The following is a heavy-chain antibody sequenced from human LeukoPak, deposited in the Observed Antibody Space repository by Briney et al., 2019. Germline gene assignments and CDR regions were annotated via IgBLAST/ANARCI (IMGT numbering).Heavy chain of an antibody. J-gene: IGHJ4*02. D-gene: IGHD3-16*01. CDR1: GDSISISY. CDR2: ISYTGST. Sequence: PSETLSLTCTVSGDSISISYWSWIRQPPGKGLEWLGYISYTGSTNYNPSLKSRVTISVDTSKNQFSLKLSSVTAADTAVYYCARVGRGDYVWGSYSFDYWGQGTLVTVSS. V-gene: IGHV4-59*01. CDR3: ARVGRGDYVWGSYSFDY.